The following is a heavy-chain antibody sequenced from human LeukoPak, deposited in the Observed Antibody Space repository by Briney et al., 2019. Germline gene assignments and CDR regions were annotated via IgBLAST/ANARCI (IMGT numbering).Heavy chain of an antibody. CDR2: ISFRGDST. CDR1: GFTFSSYA. Sequence: GGSLRLSCAAYGFTFSSYAMTWVRQAPGKGLEWVSVISFRGDSTYYADSVKGRFTISRDNSKNTLYLQMNSLRAEDTAVYYCAITIFGVVYWGQGTLVTVSS. J-gene: IGHJ4*02. CDR3: AITIFGVVY. D-gene: IGHD3-3*01. V-gene: IGHV3-23*01.